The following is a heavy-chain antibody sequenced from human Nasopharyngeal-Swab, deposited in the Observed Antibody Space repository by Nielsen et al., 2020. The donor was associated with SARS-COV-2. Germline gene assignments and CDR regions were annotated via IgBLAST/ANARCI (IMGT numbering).Heavy chain of an antibody. CDR3: AKAHVVVVAATQDAFDI. D-gene: IGHD2-15*01. V-gene: IGHV3-23*01. CDR2: ISGSGGST. Sequence: GESLKISCTASGFSFSSYAMSWVRQAPGKGLEWVSAISGSGGSTYYADSVKGRFTISRDNSKNTLYLQMNSLRAEDTAVYYCAKAHVVVVAATQDAFDIWGQGTMVTGSS. J-gene: IGHJ3*02. CDR1: GFSFSSYA.